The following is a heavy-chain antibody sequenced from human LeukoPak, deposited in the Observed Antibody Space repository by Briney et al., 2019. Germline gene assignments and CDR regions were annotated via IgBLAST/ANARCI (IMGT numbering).Heavy chain of an antibody. D-gene: IGHD5-18*01. CDR2: IYYSGST. J-gene: IGHJ3*02. Sequence: SETLSLTCTVSGGSISSYYWSWIRQPPGKGREGIGYIYYSGSTNYNPSLKNRVTISVDTSKNQFSLKLSSVTAADTAVYYCARDSYGSDDAFDIWGQGTMVTVSS. CDR1: GGSISSYY. V-gene: IGHV4-59*01. CDR3: ARDSYGSDDAFDI.